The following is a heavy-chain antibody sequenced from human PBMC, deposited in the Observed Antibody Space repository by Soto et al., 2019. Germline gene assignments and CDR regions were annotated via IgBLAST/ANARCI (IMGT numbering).Heavy chain of an antibody. D-gene: IGHD3-22*01. CDR2: ISGSGGST. CDR3: AKHPPGIVVVITVGAFDI. V-gene: IGHV3-23*01. CDR1: GFTFSSYA. Sequence: GGSLRLSCAASGFTFSSYAMSWVRQAPGKGLEWVSAISGSGGSTYYADSVKGRFTISRDNSKNTLYLQMNSLRAEDTAVYYCAKHPPGIVVVITVGAFDIWGQGTMVTVSS. J-gene: IGHJ3*02.